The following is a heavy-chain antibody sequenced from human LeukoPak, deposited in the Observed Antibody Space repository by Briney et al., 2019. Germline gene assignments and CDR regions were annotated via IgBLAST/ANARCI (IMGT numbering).Heavy chain of an antibody. Sequence: SETLSLTCTVSGGSISSSSYYWGWIRQPPGKGLEWIGSIYYSGSTYYNPSLKSRVTISVDTSKNQFSLKLSSVTAADTAVYYCARVDPQTAYWGQGTLVTVSS. CDR3: ARVDPQTAY. D-gene: IGHD3/OR15-3a*01. CDR2: IYYSGST. J-gene: IGHJ4*02. CDR1: GGSISSSSYY. V-gene: IGHV4-39*07.